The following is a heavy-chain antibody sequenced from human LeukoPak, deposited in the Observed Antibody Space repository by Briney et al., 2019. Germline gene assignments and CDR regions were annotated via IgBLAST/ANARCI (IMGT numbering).Heavy chain of an antibody. J-gene: IGHJ4*02. Sequence: GARRGSCAASGVTGSSDEINGGRKAPRKRLEWVSYISSSGSTIYYADSVKGRFTISRDNAKNSLYLQMNSLRAEDTAVYYCARDAGYTALDYWGQGTLVTVSS. V-gene: IGHV3-48*03. CDR1: GVTGSSDE. CDR3: ARDAGYTALDY. CDR2: ISSSGSTI. D-gene: IGHD5-12*01.